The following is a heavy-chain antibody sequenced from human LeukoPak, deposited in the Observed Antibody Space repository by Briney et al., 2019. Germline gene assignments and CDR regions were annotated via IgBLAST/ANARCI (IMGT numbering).Heavy chain of an antibody. CDR1: GGSISSYY. CDR2: IYYSGST. Sequence: PSETLSLTCTVSGGSISSYYWSWIRQPPGKGLEWIGYIYYSGSTNYNPSLKSRVTISVDTSKNQFSLKLSSVTAADTAVYYCASLQDSSGYWVDYWGQGTLVTVSS. V-gene: IGHV4-59*01. J-gene: IGHJ4*02. D-gene: IGHD3-22*01. CDR3: ASLQDSSGYWVDY.